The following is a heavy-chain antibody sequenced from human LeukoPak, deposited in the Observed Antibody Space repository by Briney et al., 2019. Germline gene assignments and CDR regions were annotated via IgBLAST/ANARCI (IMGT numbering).Heavy chain of an antibody. V-gene: IGHV4-59*08. Sequence: SETLSLTCTVSGGSISSYYWSWIRQPPGKGLEWIGYIYYSGSTNYNPSLKSRVTISVDTSKNQFSLKLSSVTAADTAVYYCARSIAAAVYWYFDLWGRGTLVTVSS. CDR1: GGSISSYY. D-gene: IGHD6-13*01. CDR3: ARSIAAAVYWYFDL. CDR2: IYYSGST. J-gene: IGHJ2*01.